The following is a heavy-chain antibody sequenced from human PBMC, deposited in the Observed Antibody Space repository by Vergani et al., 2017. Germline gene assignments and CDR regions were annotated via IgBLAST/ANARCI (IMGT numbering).Heavy chain of an antibody. Sequence: QVHLVESGGGVVQPGRSLRLSCVVSGFTSSYYGMHWVRQAPGKGLEWVAVISYDGTQKYYADSVEGRFTISRDNSKSTLYLQMNSLRTEDTAVYYCATKSXGTPGCQIGYFREWGQGTLVTVSS. CDR3: ATKSXGTPGCQIGYFRE. CDR2: ISYDGTQK. D-gene: IGHD1-1*01. V-gene: IGHV3-30*03. J-gene: IGHJ1*01. CDR1: GFTSSYYG.